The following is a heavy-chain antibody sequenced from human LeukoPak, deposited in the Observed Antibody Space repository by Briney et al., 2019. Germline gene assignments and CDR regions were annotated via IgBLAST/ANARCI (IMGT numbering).Heavy chain of an antibody. CDR2: ISGSGGTT. CDR3: ARERGSSGGNTNGYFDY. Sequence: GGSPRLSCAASGFTFSNYAMSWVRQAPGKGLEWVSVISGSGGTTYSADSVKGRFTISRDNSKNTLYLQMNSLRAEDTAAYYCARERGSSGGNTNGYFDYWGQGALVTVSS. CDR1: GFTFSNYA. D-gene: IGHD4-23*01. J-gene: IGHJ4*02. V-gene: IGHV3-23*01.